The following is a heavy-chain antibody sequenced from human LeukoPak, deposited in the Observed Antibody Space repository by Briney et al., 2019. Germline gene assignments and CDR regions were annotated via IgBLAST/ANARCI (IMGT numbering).Heavy chain of an antibody. CDR2: IYYSGST. CDR3: ARERASYGSAIDY. Sequence: TSQTLSLTCAVSGGSISSGDHYWSWIRQPPGKGLEWIGYIYYSGSTYYNPSLKSRITISVDTSKNQFSLKLSSVTAADTAVYYCARERASYGSAIDYWGQGTLVTVSS. D-gene: IGHD3-10*01. CDR1: GGSISSGDHY. V-gene: IGHV4-30-4*08. J-gene: IGHJ4*02.